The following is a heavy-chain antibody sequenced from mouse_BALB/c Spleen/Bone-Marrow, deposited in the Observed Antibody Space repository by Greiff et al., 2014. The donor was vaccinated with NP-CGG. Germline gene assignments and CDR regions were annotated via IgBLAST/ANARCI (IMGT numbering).Heavy chain of an antibody. J-gene: IGHJ3*01. Sequence: EVKLQESGPGLVKPSRSLSLTCTVTGYSITSDYAWNWIRQFPGNKLEWMGYISYSGSTSYNPSLKSRISITRDTSMNQFFLQLNSVTTEDTATYYCAKGTTYGNSFAYWGQGTLVTVSA. CDR2: ISYSGST. CDR1: GYSITSDYA. V-gene: IGHV3-2*02. CDR3: AKGTTYGNSFAY. D-gene: IGHD2-10*02.